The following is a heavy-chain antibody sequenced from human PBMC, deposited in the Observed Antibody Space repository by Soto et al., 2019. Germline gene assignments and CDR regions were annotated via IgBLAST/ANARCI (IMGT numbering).Heavy chain of an antibody. CDR1: GFTFRNYD. V-gene: IGHV3-13*05. CDR2: ISAAGDP. Sequence: EVQLVESRGGLVQPGGSLRLSCEASGFTFRNYDMPWVRQGTGKGLEWVSGISAAGDPDYADSVEGRFTISRENAQNSFFLQMNSLRVGDTAVYYCARTDRDFYGLDVWGQGTTVIVSS. J-gene: IGHJ6*02. CDR3: ARTDRDFYGLDV.